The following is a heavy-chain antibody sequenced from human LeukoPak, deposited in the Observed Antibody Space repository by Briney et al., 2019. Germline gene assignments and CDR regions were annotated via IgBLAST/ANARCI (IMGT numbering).Heavy chain of an antibody. J-gene: IGHJ4*02. CDR1: RDSVSNNRST. Sequence: SQALSLTCAISRDSVSNNRSTWHWIRQPPSRGLEWLGRAYYRSKWYNDYAVSVKSRITIKPDTSKNQFSLQLNSVTPEDTAVYYCSRGRGDIDFDYWGQGTLVIVSS. CDR2: AYYRSKWYN. V-gene: IGHV6-1*01. CDR3: SRGRGDIDFDY.